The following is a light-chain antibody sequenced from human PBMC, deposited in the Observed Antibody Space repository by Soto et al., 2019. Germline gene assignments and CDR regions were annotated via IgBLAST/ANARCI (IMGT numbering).Light chain of an antibody. J-gene: IGKJ2*01. CDR3: QQYNSYSDT. V-gene: IGKV3-20*01. CDR1: QTVRRNY. Sequence: EFVLTQSPGPLSLSPGERATLSCRASQTVRRNYLAWYQQKPGQAPRLLIYDASSRATGIPDRFSGSGSGTEFTLTISSLQPDDFATYYCQQYNSYSDTFGQGTKVDI. CDR2: DAS.